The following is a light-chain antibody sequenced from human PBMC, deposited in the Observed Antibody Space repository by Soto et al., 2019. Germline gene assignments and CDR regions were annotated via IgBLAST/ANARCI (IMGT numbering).Light chain of an antibody. J-gene: IGKJ1*01. Sequence: EIVLTQSPATLSLSPGERATLSCRASQSVSSYLAWYQQKPGQAPRLLIYDASNRATGIPARFSGSGSGTDFTLTISSLEPEDVAVYYCQQRSNWPPTFGQGTKVDI. CDR2: DAS. CDR3: QQRSNWPPT. CDR1: QSVSSY. V-gene: IGKV3-11*01.